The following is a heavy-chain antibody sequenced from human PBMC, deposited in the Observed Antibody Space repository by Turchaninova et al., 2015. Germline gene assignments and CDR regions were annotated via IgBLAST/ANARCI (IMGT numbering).Heavy chain of an antibody. J-gene: IGHJ4*02. V-gene: IGHV3-15*01. D-gene: IGHD3-22*01. CDR2: IKSKTDGGTT. CDR1: GFTFSNAW. CDR3: TTDTTMIVVAHGGDY. Sequence: EVQLVEYGGGLVKPGGSLRLSGDASGFTFSNAWMSWVRQAPGKGLEWVGRIKSKTDGGTTDYAAPVKGRFAISRDDSKNTLYLQMNSLKTEDTAVYYCTTDTTMIVVAHGGDYWGQGTLVTVSS.